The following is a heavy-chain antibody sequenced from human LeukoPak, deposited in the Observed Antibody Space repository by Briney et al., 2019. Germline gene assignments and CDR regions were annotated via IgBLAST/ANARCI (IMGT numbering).Heavy chain of an antibody. J-gene: IGHJ5*02. CDR1: GGTFCSYA. V-gene: IGHV1-69*05. D-gene: IGHD3-3*01. Sequence: SVRVSCKAAGGTFCSYAISWVRQAPGQGLEWMGGIIPIFGTANYAQKFQGRVTITTDESTSTAYMELSSLRSEDTSVYYCASTPPSGQSRLRFLEWLLYSGWFDPWGQGTLVTVSS. CDR3: ASTPPSGQSRLRFLEWLLYSGWFDP. CDR2: IIPIFGTA.